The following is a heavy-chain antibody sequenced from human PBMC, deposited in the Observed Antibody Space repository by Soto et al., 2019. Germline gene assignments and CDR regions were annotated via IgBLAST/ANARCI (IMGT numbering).Heavy chain of an antibody. CDR2: IYHSGST. V-gene: IGHV4-30-2*01. Sequence: QLQLQESGPGLVKPSQTLSLTCAVSGGSISSGGYSWSWIRQPPGKGLEWIGYIYHSGSTYYNPSLISRFTISVDRSMNSLSVKQTSVYSADRAVCYCARGLSPWGQGTLVTVSS. J-gene: IGHJ5*02. CDR1: GGSISSGGYS. CDR3: ARGLSP.